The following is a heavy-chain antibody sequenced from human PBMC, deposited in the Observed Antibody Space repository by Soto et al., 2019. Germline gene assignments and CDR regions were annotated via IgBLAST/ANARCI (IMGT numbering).Heavy chain of an antibody. J-gene: IGHJ3*02. V-gene: IGHV3-23*01. CDR2: ILVGGST. Sequence: GGSLRLSCAASGFTCRSYDMSWVRQAPGKWLEWVSTILVGGSTHYPDSVKGRFTISRDNSKNTVFLQMNSLTAGDTAVYYCAKATATGGGAFDICGQGXMVTV. CDR1: GFTCRSYD. D-gene: IGHD2-8*02. CDR3: AKATATGGGAFDI.